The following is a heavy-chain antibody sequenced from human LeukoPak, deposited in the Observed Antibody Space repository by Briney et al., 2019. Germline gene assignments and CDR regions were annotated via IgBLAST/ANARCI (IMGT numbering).Heavy chain of an antibody. Sequence: PSETLSLTCALSGDSVSNNSAPWNWIRQSPSRGLEWLGRTYYRSKWYNDYAVSVKSRITINPDTSKNQFSLQLKSVTSEDTAVYYCARGRSWGESGFGFWGQGTLVTVSS. V-gene: IGHV6-1*01. CDR3: ARGRSWGESGFGF. D-gene: IGHD6-13*01. CDR1: GDSVSNNSAP. CDR2: TYYRSKWYN. J-gene: IGHJ4*02.